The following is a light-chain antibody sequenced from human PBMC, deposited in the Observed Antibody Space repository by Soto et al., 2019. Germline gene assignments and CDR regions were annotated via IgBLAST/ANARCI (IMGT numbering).Light chain of an antibody. V-gene: IGKV1-33*01. J-gene: IGKJ1*01. CDR1: QDISNH. Sequence: DIQLTQSPSSLSASVGDRVTITCQASQDISNHLNWYQQKPGKAPNLLIYDASDLETGVPSRFSGSGSGTEFTLTISSLQPDDFATYYCQQYQSSWTFGQGTKVDIK. CDR3: QQYQSSWT. CDR2: DAS.